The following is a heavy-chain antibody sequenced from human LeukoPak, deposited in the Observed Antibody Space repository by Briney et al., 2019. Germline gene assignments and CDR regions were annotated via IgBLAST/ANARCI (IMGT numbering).Heavy chain of an antibody. CDR1: GFTFSSYA. CDR3: AVRYGSNWYYSQSSPFDY. D-gene: IGHD6-13*01. Sequence: GGSLRLSCAASGFTFSSYAMSWVRQAPGKGLEWVSAISGSGGSTYYADSVKGRFTISRDNSKNTLYLQMNSLRDDDTAVYDCAVRYGSNWYYSQSSPFDYWGQGTLVTVSS. CDR2: ISGSGGST. J-gene: IGHJ4*02. V-gene: IGHV3-23*01.